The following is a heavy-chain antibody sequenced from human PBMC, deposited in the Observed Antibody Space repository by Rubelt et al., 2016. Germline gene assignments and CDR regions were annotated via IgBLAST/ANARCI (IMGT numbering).Heavy chain of an antibody. CDR3: ARVNIVVVTGTYYFDY. CDR2: IYYSGST. D-gene: IGHD2-21*02. J-gene: IGHJ4*02. Sequence: GKGLEWIGYIYYSGSTYYNPSLKSRVTISVDTSKNQFSLKLSSVTAADTAVYYCARVNIVVVTGTYYFDYWGQGTLVTVSS. V-gene: IGHV4-31*02.